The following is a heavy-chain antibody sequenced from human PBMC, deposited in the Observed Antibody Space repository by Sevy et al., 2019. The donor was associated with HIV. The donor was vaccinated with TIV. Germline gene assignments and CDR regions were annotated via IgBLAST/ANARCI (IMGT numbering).Heavy chain of an antibody. D-gene: IGHD2-21*02. Sequence: GGSLRLSCAASGFTFSSYDMHWVRQATGKGLKWVSAIGTAGDTYYPGSVKGRFTISRENAKNALYLQMNSLRAGDTAVYYCARGSDWYSPNYAFDIWGQGTMVTVS. CDR3: ARGSDWYSPNYAFDI. CDR2: IGTAGDT. J-gene: IGHJ3*02. V-gene: IGHV3-13*01. CDR1: GFTFSSYD.